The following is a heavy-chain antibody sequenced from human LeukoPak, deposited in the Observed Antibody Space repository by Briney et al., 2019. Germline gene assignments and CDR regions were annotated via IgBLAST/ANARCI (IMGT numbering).Heavy chain of an antibody. J-gene: IGHJ6*03. CDR1: GGSFSGYY. CDR3: ARVTIFGVVNYYYMDV. Sequence: PSETLSLTCAVHGGSFSGYYWSWIRQPPGKGLEWIGEINHSGSTNYNPSLKSRVTISVDTSKNQFSLKLSSVTAADTAVYYCARVTIFGVVNYYYMDVWGKGTTVTVSS. CDR2: INHSGST. V-gene: IGHV4-34*01. D-gene: IGHD3-3*01.